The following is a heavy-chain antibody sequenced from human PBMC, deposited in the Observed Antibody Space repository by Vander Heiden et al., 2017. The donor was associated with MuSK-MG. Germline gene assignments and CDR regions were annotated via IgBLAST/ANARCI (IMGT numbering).Heavy chain of an antibody. J-gene: IGHJ3*02. D-gene: IGHD1-1*01. CDR3: VRDGNDAFDI. CDR1: GASISSYY. CDR2: IYYSGST. Sequence: QVQLQESGPGLVTPSETLSLTCTVSGASISSYYWSWIRQPPGRGLEWIGYIYYSGSTNYNPSLKSRVTISVDTSKNQFSLKLSSVTAADTAVYYCVRDGNDAFDIWGQGTMVTVSS. V-gene: IGHV4-59*01.